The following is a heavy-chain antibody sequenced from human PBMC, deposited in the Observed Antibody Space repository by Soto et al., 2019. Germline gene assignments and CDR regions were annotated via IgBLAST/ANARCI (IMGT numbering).Heavy chain of an antibody. CDR2: IYPGDSDT. J-gene: IGHJ4*02. CDR1: GYSFTSYW. CDR3: ARRDCSGGSCYSGPFDY. V-gene: IGHV5-51*01. Sequence: PGESLKISCKGSGYSFTSYWIGWVRQMPGKGLEWMGIIYPGDSDTRYSPSFQGQATISADKSISTAYLQWSSLKASDTAMYYCARRDCSGGSCYSGPFDYWGQGTLVTVSS. D-gene: IGHD2-15*01.